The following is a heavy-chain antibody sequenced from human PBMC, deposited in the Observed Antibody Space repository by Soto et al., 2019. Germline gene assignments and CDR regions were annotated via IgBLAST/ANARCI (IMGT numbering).Heavy chain of an antibody. V-gene: IGHV3-30*18. CDR1: GFTFSSYG. J-gene: IGHJ4*02. D-gene: IGHD3-3*01. Sequence: GGSLRLSCAASGFTFSSYGMHWVRQAPGKGLEWVAVISYDGSNKYYADSVKGRFTISRDNSKNTLYLQMNSLRAEDTAVYYCAKELGYRITIFGVVTEWGQGTLVTVSS. CDR3: AKELGYRITIFGVVTE. CDR2: ISYDGSNK.